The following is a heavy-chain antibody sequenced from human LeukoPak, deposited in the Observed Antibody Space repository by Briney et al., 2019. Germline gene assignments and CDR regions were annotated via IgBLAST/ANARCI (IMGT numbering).Heavy chain of an antibody. CDR1: GFSFSTYY. J-gene: IGHJ4*02. CDR2: ISSSSTYI. V-gene: IGHV3-21*01. D-gene: IGHD1-14*01. CDR3: ARVNHGSFDY. Sequence: GGSLRLSCAASGFSFSTYYVNWVRQALGKGLEWVSCISSSSTYIYYADSVRGRFAISRDNAKNSLYLQMNSLRAEDTAVYYCARVNHGSFDYWGQGSLVTVSS.